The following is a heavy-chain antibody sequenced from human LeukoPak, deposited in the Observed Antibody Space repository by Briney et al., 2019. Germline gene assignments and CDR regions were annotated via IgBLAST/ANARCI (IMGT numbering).Heavy chain of an antibody. Sequence: PSETLSLTCTVSGGSISSRGYFWSWIRQHPGKGLEWIGYISYSGSTSYNPSLKSRVTISVDTSKNQFSLKLTSVTAADTAVYYCARSSGWHYHYWGQGTLVTVSS. CDR1: GGSISSRGYF. CDR2: ISYSGST. D-gene: IGHD6-19*01. J-gene: IGHJ4*02. V-gene: IGHV4-31*03. CDR3: ARSSGWHYHY.